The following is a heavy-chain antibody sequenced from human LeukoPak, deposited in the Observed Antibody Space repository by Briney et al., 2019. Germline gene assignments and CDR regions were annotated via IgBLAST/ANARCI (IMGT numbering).Heavy chain of an antibody. V-gene: IGHV3-7*01. CDR3: ARRVGGGSSSWYRDI. J-gene: IGHJ3*02. CDR1: GFTFSSYW. Sequence: GGSLRLSCAASGFTFSSYWMSWVRQAPGKGLEWVANIKQDGSEKYYVDSVKGRFTISRDNAKNSLYLQMNSLRAEDTAVYYCARRVGGGSSSWYRDIWGQGTMVTVSS. D-gene: IGHD6-13*01. CDR2: IKQDGSEK.